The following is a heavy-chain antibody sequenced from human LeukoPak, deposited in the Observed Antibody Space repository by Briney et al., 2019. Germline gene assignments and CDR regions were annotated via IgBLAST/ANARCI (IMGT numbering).Heavy chain of an antibody. J-gene: IGHJ5*01. Sequence: PSETLSLTCTVSSGSMSSYYWSWIRQPPGKGLEWIAYIYYSGSTNYNPSLRSRLTISVDTPKNQFSLKLSSVTAADTAVYYCARAAVAGIWFDSWGQGTLVTVSS. CDR1: SGSMSSYY. D-gene: IGHD6-19*01. V-gene: IGHV4-59*01. CDR2: IYYSGST. CDR3: ARAAVAGIWFDS.